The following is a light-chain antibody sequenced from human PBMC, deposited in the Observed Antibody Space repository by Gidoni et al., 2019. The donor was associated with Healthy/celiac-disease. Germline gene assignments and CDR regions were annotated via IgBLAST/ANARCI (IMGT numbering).Light chain of an antibody. CDR1: QSISSY. J-gene: IGKJ1*01. V-gene: IGKV1-39*01. CDR3: QQSYSTPRT. CDR2: AAS. Sequence: DSQMTPSPSSLSASVGDRVTSACRASQSISSYLNWYQQKPGKAPKHLIYAASSLQSGVPSRFSGSGSGTDFTLTISSLQPEDFATYYCQQSYSTPRTFGQGTKVEIK.